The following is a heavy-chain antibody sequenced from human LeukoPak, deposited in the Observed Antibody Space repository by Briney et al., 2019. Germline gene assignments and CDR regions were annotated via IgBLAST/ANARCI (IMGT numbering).Heavy chain of an antibody. CDR2: VDLNGGST. CDR1: GFTFPDYV. CDR3: ARLFNFYGSGTYYPFDS. J-gene: IGHJ4*02. Sequence: GGSLRHSCAASGFTFPDYVMSWVRLAPGKGLEWVSGVDLNGGSTHYADSVKGRFTISRDNAKNSLYLQMNTLRAEDTALYYCARLFNFYGSGTYYPFDSWGQGALVTVSS. V-gene: IGHV3-20*04. D-gene: IGHD3-10*01.